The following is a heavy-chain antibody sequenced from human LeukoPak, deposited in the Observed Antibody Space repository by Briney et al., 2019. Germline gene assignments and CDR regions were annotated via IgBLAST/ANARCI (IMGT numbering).Heavy chain of an antibody. D-gene: IGHD2/OR15-2a*01. V-gene: IGHV1-69*06. CDR2: IIPIFGTA. J-gene: IGHJ6*03. CDR1: GGTFCSYA. Sequence: ASVNVSCKASGGTFCSYAISWVRQAPGQGLEWMGGIIPIFGTANYAQKFQGRVTITADKSTSTAYMELSSLRSEDTAVYYCARASLSGAYYYMDVWGKGTTVTVSS. CDR3: ARASLSGAYYYMDV.